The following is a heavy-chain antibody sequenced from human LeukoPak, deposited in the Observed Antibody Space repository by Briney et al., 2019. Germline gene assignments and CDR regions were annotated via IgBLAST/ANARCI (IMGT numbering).Heavy chain of an antibody. CDR2: IIPIFGTA. CDR3: ARGPYYDFWSGHNYMDV. D-gene: IGHD3-3*01. J-gene: IGHJ6*03. Sequence: SVKVSCKASGGTFSSYAISWVRQAPGQGLEWMGGIIPIFGTANYAQKFQGRVTITTDESTSTAYMELSSLRSEDTAVYYCARGPYYDFWSGHNYMDVWGRGTTVTVSS. CDR1: GGTFSSYA. V-gene: IGHV1-69*05.